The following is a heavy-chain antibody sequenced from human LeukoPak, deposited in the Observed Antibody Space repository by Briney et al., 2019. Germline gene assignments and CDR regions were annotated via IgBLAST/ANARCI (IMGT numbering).Heavy chain of an antibody. CDR1: GFTVSSNY. Sequence: GGSLRLSCAASGFTVSSNYMSWVRQAPGTGLQWVSAISGSGGDTYHADSVKGRFTISRDKSKNTVVLQMNSLRVDDMGVYYCARQIGYCSGGSCYLDNWGQGTLVTVSS. J-gene: IGHJ4*02. V-gene: IGHV3-23*01. D-gene: IGHD2-15*01. CDR2: ISGSGGDT. CDR3: ARQIGYCSGGSCYLDN.